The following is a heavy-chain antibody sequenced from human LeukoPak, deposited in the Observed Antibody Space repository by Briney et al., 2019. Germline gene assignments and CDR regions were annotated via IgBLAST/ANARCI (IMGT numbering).Heavy chain of an antibody. CDR3: ARSPTGSGRFDY. D-gene: IGHD2-15*01. CDR1: GFTFSSYG. J-gene: IGHJ4*02. Sequence: PGGSLRLSCAASGFTFSSYGMHWVRQAPGKGLEWVAVIWYDGNNKYYADSVKGRFTISGDNSKNTLYLQVNSLRAEDTAVYYCARSPTGSGRFDYWGQGTLVTVSS. CDR2: IWYDGNNK. V-gene: IGHV3-33*01.